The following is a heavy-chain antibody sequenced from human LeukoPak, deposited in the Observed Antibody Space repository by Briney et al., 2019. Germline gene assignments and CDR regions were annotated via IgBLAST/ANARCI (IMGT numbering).Heavy chain of an antibody. CDR3: ARAASYPTGD. CDR1: GYTFSGYY. D-gene: IGHD2-8*02. Sequence: ASVKVSCKASGYTFSGYYMHWVRQAPGQGLEWMGWISAYNGNTNYAQKLQGRVTMTTDTSTSTAYMELRSLRSDDTAVYYCARAASYPTGDWGQGTLVTVSS. V-gene: IGHV1-18*04. J-gene: IGHJ4*02. CDR2: ISAYNGNT.